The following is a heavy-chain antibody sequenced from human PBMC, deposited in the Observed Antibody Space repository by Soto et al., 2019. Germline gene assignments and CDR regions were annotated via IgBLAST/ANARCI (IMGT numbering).Heavy chain of an antibody. Sequence: QVQLVQSGAEEKKPGASVKVSCKASGYTFTSYAMHWVRQAPGQRLEWMGWINAGNGNTKYSQKFQGRVTITRDTSAGTAYMGLRSLRSEATAVYYCARDRQKLNWSDPWGQGTLVTVSS. J-gene: IGHJ5*02. CDR3: ARDRQKLNWSDP. CDR1: GYTFTSYA. CDR2: INAGNGNT. V-gene: IGHV1-3*05.